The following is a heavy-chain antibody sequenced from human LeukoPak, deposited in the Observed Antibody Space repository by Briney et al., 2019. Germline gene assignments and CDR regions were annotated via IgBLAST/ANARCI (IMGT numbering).Heavy chain of an antibody. CDR2: IYTSGST. J-gene: IGHJ4*02. D-gene: IGHD3-22*01. V-gene: IGHV4-61*02. CDR3: ARDLYYYDSSGYTYYLDY. CDR1: GGSISSGSYY. Sequence: SQTLSLTCTVSGGSISSGSYYWSWIRQPAGKGLEWIGRIYTSGSTNYNPSLKSRVTISVDTSKNQFSLKLSSVTAADTAVYYCARDLYYYDSSGYTYYLDYWGQGTLVTVSS.